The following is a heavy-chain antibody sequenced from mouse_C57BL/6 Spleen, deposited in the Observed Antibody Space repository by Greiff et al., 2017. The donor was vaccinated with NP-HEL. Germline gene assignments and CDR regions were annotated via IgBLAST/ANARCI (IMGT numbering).Heavy chain of an antibody. Sequence: VHVKQSGPELVKPGASVKISCKASGYSFTGYYMNWVKQSPEKSLEWIGEINPSTGGTTYNQKFKAKATLTVDKSSSTAYMQLKSLTSEDSAVYYCASHYVRNYYAMDYWGQGTSVTVSS. CDR2: INPSTGGT. CDR1: GYSFTGYY. V-gene: IGHV1-42*01. D-gene: IGHD1-1*01. CDR3: ASHYVRNYYAMDY. J-gene: IGHJ4*01.